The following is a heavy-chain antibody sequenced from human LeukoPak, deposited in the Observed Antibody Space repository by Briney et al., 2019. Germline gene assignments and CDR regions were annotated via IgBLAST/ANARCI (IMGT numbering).Heavy chain of an antibody. CDR2: IIPIFGTA. V-gene: IGHV1-69*05. CDR3: ARGTGELLGYFDY. Sequence: SVKVSCKASGCTFSSYAISWVRQAPGQGLEWMGGIIPIFGTANYAQKFQGRVTITTDESTSTAYMELSSLRSEDTAVYYCARGTGELLGYFDYWGQGTMVTVSS. J-gene: IGHJ4*02. D-gene: IGHD1-26*01. CDR1: GCTFSSYA.